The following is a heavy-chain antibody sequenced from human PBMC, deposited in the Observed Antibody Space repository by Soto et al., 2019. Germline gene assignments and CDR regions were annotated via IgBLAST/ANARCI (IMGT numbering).Heavy chain of an antibody. Sequence: SETLSLTCAVYGGSFSGYYWSWIRQPPGKGLEWIGEINHSGSTNYNPSLKSRVTISVDTSKNQFSLKLSSVTAADTAVYYCASSYSNYRGPLHYWGQGTLVTVSS. J-gene: IGHJ4*02. D-gene: IGHD4-4*01. CDR1: GGSFSGYY. V-gene: IGHV4-34*01. CDR2: INHSGST. CDR3: ASSYSNYRGPLHY.